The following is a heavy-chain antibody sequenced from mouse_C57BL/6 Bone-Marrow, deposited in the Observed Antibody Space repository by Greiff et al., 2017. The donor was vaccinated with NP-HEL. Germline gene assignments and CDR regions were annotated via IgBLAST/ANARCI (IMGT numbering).Heavy chain of an antibody. CDR3: ARPDYYRDFDV. CDR1: GFTFSSYG. J-gene: IGHJ1*03. CDR2: ISSGGSYT. Sequence: EVQLVESGGDLVKPGGSLKLSCAASGFTFSSYGMSWVRQTPDKRLEWVATISSGGSYTYYPDSVKGRFTISRDNAKNTLYLQMSSLKSEDTAMYYCARPDYYRDFDVWGTGTTVTVTS. D-gene: IGHD2-13*01. V-gene: IGHV5-6*01.